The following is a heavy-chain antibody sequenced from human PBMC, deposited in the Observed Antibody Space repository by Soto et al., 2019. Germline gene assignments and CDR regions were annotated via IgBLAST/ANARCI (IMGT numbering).Heavy chain of an antibody. D-gene: IGHD6-19*01. Sequence: QVQLVESGGGVVQPGRSLRLSCAASGFPFSSYTMHCVRQAPGKGLEWVALISYDGGYKYYEDAVRGRFTISRDSSENTLYLQMNGLRAAATAVYYCARGAGIAVAATSFDYWGQGTLVTVSS. CDR3: ARGAGIAVAATSFDY. J-gene: IGHJ4*02. V-gene: IGHV3-30-3*01. CDR2: ISYDGGYK. CDR1: GFPFSSYT.